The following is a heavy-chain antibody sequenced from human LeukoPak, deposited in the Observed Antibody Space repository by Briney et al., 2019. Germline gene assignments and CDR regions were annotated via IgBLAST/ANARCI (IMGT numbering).Heavy chain of an antibody. CDR2: IYSSGST. CDR1: GGSIRGYY. CDR3: ARVFDSGSQAYFYYMDV. D-gene: IGHD3-10*01. Sequence: SETLSLTCNVSGGSIRGYYWSWIRQPPGKGLEWIGYIYSSGSTNYNPSLKSRVTMSVDTSKNQFSLKVSSVTAADAAVYYCARVFDSGSQAYFYYMDVWGKGTTVTIFS. V-gene: IGHV4-59*01. J-gene: IGHJ6*03.